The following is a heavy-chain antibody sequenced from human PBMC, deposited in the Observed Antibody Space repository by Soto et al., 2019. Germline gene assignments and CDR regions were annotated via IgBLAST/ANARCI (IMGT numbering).Heavy chain of an antibody. Sequence: QVQLQESGPGLVRPSETLSLTCTVSGGSISSYYWSWIRQPPGKGLEWIGYIYYSGSTNYNPSLKSRVTISVDTSKNQFSLKLSSVTAADTAVYYCASSSSWNFDYWGQGTLVTVSS. CDR3: ASSSSWNFDY. V-gene: IGHV4-59*08. D-gene: IGHD6-13*01. J-gene: IGHJ4*02. CDR2: IYYSGST. CDR1: GGSISSYY.